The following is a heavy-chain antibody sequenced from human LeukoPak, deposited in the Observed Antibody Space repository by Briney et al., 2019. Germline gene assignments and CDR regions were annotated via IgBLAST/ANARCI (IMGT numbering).Heavy chain of an antibody. Sequence: PGGSLRLSCAASGFTPSNYAMSRVRQTPGKGLEWVSVISGSGGSTHYADSVKGRFSISRDNSKNTLYLQMNSLRAEDTAVYYWAKADGRDGTFYSSMAFWGQGTLVTVSS. CDR3: AKADGRDGTFYSSMAF. V-gene: IGHV3-23*01. CDR2: ISGSGGST. D-gene: IGHD2-15*01. J-gene: IGHJ4*02. CDR1: GFTPSNYA.